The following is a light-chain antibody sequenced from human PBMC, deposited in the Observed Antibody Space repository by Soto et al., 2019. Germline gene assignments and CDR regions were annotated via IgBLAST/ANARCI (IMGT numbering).Light chain of an antibody. Sequence: EIVMTQSPATLSVTPGERATLSCRASQSVGSDLAWYQQKPGQAPRLFIYDASTRATGIPARFSGSGSGTDFTLTISSLQSEDYAVYYCHQYNNWPPWTFGQGSMVDVK. CDR3: HQYNNWPPWT. J-gene: IGKJ1*01. CDR1: QSVGSD. V-gene: IGKV3D-15*01. CDR2: DAS.